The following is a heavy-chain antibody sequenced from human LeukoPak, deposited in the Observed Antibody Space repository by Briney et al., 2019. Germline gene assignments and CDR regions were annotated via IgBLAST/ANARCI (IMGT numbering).Heavy chain of an antibody. CDR2: TSSSSSYI. V-gene: IGHV3-21*01. D-gene: IGHD6-13*01. J-gene: IGHJ5*02. CDR3: ARDLSIAAAGVSGWFDP. Sequence: GGPLRLSCAGSGFSFSSYGMHWVRQAPGKGLEWVSSTSSSSSYIYYADSVKGRFTISRDNAKNSLYLQMNSLRAEDTAVYYCARDLSIAAAGVSGWFDPWGQGTLVTVSS. CDR1: GFSFSSYG.